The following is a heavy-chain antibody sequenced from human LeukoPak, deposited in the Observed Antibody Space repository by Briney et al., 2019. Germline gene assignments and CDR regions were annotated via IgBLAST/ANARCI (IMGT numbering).Heavy chain of an antibody. Sequence: GGSLRLSCAGSGFDWMNWVRQVPGKGLVWVSRINRDGSSTSYADSVKGRFTISRDSAKNTLYLQMNSLRPEDSAVYYCGGGGYLPDSWGQGILVTVSS. V-gene: IGHV3-74*01. CDR1: GFDW. D-gene: IGHD1-26*01. CDR2: INRDGSST. J-gene: IGHJ4*02. CDR3: GGGGYLPDS.